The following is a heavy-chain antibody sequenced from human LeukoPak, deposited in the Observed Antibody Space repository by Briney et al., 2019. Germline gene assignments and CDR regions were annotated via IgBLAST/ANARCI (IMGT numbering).Heavy chain of an antibody. CDR2: ISSSGSTI. J-gene: IGHJ1*01. CDR3: ARDLNWNYGEAYFQH. V-gene: IGHV3-11*04. CDR1: GFPFSDYY. Sequence: GGSLRLSCAASGFPFSDYYMSWLRQAPGKGLEWVSYISSSGSTIYYADSVKGRFTISRDNAKNSLYLQMNSLRAEDTAVYYCARDLNWNYGEAYFQHCGQGTLVTVSS. D-gene: IGHD1-7*01.